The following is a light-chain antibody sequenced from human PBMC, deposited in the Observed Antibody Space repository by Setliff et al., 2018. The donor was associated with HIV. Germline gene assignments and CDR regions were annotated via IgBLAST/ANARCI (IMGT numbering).Light chain of an antibody. V-gene: IGLV2-14*01. CDR2: EVS. J-gene: IGLJ1*01. CDR1: ISDVGGYNY. CDR3: SSYTSSNTPYV. Sequence: SALTQPASVSGSPGQSITIFCIGTISDVGGYNYVSWYQQYPGKAPKLMIYEVSNRPSGVSNRFSGSKSGNTASLTISGPQGEDEADYYCSSYTSSNTPYVFGTGTKVTVL.